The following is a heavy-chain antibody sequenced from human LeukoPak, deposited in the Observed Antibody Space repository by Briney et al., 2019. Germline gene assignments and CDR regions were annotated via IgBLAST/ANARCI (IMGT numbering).Heavy chain of an antibody. J-gene: IGHJ4*02. CDR1: GGSISSYY. CDR2: IYTSGST. D-gene: IGHD3-22*01. CDR3: ARDRGYYGSSGYLFDY. V-gene: IGHV4-4*07. Sequence: SETLSLTCTVSGGSISSYYWSWIRQPAGKGLEWIGRIYTSGSTNYNPSLKSRVTMSVDTSKNQFSLKLSSVTAADTAVYYCARDRGYYGSSGYLFDYWGQGTLVTVSS.